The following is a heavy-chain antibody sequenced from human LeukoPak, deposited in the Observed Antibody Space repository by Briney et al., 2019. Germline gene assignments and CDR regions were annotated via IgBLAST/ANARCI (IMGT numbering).Heavy chain of an antibody. D-gene: IGHD4-17*01. J-gene: IGHJ4*02. CDR1: GGTFISYA. CDR2: IIPIFGTA. CDR3: ARPEGYGDSSDVFDY. V-gene: IGHV1-69*13. Sequence: SVKVSCKASGGTFISYAISWVRQAPGQGLEWMGGIIPIFGTANYAQKFQGRVTITADESTSTAYMELSSLRSEDTAVYYCARPEGYGDSSDVFDYWGQGTLVTVSS.